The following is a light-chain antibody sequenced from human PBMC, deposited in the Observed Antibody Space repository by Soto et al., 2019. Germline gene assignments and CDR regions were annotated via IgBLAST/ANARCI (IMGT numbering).Light chain of an antibody. V-gene: IGLV1-40*01. CDR1: TSNIGAGYD. CDR2: GNT. Sequence: QLVLTQPPSVSGAPGQRVTISCTGNTSNIGAGYDVHWYQQVPGTAPKLLIYGNTNRPSGVPDRFSGSKSGTSASLAITGLQAEDEADYYCQSYDSSLSGYVVFGGGTKLTVL. CDR3: QSYDSSLSGYVV. J-gene: IGLJ2*01.